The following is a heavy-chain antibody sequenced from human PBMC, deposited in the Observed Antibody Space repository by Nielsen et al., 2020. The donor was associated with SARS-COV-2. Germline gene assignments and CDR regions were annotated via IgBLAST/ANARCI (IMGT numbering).Heavy chain of an antibody. CDR3: ARRWSSSWYEVDYYYYGMDV. CDR2: MNPNSGNT. D-gene: IGHD6-13*01. J-gene: IGHJ6*02. Sequence: ASVKVSCKASGYTFTSYDINWVRQATGQGLEWMGWMNPNSGNTGYAQKFQGRVTMTRNTSISTAYMELSSLRSEDTAVYYCARRWSSSWYEVDYYYYGMDVWGQGTTVTVSS. CDR1: GYTFTSYD. V-gene: IGHV1-8*01.